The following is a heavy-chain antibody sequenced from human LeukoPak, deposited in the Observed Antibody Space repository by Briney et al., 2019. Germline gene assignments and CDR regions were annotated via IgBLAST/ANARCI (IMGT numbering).Heavy chain of an antibody. V-gene: IGHV3-66*01. D-gene: IGHD4-23*01. CDR1: AFTVSSIY. CDR3: AREGTVVTQGGYYYYGMDV. J-gene: IGHJ6*01. Sequence: GGSLRLSCTLSAFTVSSIYISWDRQAPGNGLEWVSLIYSGVGTYYADSVKGRFTIYRDNSKNKLYHQMNSLRTEDTAVYYCAREGTVVTQGGYYYYGMDVWGQGNTVTVSS. CDR2: IYSGVGT.